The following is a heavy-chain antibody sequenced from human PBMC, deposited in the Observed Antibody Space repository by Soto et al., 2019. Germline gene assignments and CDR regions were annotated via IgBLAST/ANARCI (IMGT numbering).Heavy chain of an antibody. D-gene: IGHD3-22*01. CDR2: IYYSGST. CDR1: GGSISSYY. V-gene: IGHV4-59*01. Sequence: SETLSLTCTVSGGSISSYYWSWIRQPPGKGLEWIGYIYYSGSTNYNPSLKSRVTISVDTSKNQFSLKLSSVTAADTAVYYCARDGPYYYDSSGYYREAFDIWGQGTMVTVS. J-gene: IGHJ3*02. CDR3: ARDGPYYYDSSGYYREAFDI.